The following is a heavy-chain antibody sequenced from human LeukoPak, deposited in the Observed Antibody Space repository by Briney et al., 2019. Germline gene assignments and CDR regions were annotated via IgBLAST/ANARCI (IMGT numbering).Heavy chain of an antibody. CDR1: GGSISITNYY. J-gene: IGHJ4*02. Sequence: PSETLSLTCTVSGGSISITNYYWGWIRQPPGKGLEWIGYIYHSGSTYYNPSLKSRVTISVDRSKNQFSLKLSSVTAADTAVYYCARAKRDGTRYFDYWGQGTLVTVSS. CDR3: ARAKRDGTRYFDY. D-gene: IGHD2-2*01. V-gene: IGHV4-39*07. CDR2: IYHSGST.